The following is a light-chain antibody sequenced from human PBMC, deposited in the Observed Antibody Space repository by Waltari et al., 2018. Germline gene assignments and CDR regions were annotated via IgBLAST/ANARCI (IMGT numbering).Light chain of an antibody. CDR2: EVT. V-gene: IGLV2-23*02. CDR3: CSYVRNSGVT. J-gene: IGLJ3*02. CDR1: SDDVGGFDA. Sequence: QSALTQPASVSGSPGQSITIPCTGTSDDVGGFDAVSWYQQFPGIPPSLIIFEVTWRPLGVSGRFSGAKSGNTATLTISGLRPEDEAVYYCCSYVRNSGVTFGGGTKLTVL.